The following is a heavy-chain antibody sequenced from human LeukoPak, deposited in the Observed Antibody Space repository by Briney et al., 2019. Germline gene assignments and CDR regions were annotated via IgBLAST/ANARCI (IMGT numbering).Heavy chain of an antibody. D-gene: IGHD5-18*01. CDR3: ARGAHGGYSYGYLDY. V-gene: IGHV1-69*06. J-gene: IGHJ4*02. CDR1: GGTFSSYA. CDR2: IIPIFGTA. Sequence: SVKVSCKASGGTFSSYAISWARQAPGQGLEWMGGIIPIFGTANYAQKFQGRVTITADKSTSTAYMELSSLRSEDTAVYYCARGAHGGYSYGYLDYWGQGTLVTVSS.